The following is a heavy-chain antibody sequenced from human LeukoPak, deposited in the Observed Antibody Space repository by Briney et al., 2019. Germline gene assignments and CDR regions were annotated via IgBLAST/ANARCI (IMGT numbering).Heavy chain of an antibody. V-gene: IGHV3-23*01. CDR3: AKDSLISIAVAVNWYFDL. CDR2: ISGSGGST. J-gene: IGHJ2*01. Sequence: GGSLRLSCAASGFTFSSYAMSWVRQAPGKGLEWVSAISGSGGSTYYADSVKGRFTISRDNSKNTLYLQMNSLRAEDTAVYYCAKDSLISIAVAVNWYFDLWGRGTLVTVSS. D-gene: IGHD6-19*01. CDR1: GFTFSSYA.